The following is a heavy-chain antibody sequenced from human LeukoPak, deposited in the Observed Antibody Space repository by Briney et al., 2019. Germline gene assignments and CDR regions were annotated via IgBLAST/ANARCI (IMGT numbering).Heavy chain of an antibody. CDR3: ARVTCPGGDCYYYYGLDV. J-gene: IGHJ6*02. CDR2: INPNSGGT. D-gene: IGHD2-21*02. CDR1: GYTFTGYF. V-gene: IGHV1-2*02. Sequence: ASVKVSCKASGYTFTGYFIHWVRQAPGQGLEWMGWINPNSGGTNYAQKFQGRVTMTRDTSISTAYMELSRLRSDDTAVYYCARVTCPGGDCYYYYGLDVWGQGTTVTVSS.